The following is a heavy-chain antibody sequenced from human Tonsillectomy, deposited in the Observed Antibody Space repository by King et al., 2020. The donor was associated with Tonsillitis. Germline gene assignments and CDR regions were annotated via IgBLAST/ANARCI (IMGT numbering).Heavy chain of an antibody. CDR1: GFTFSSFA. CDR2: ISYDGSNK. J-gene: IGHJ6*02. D-gene: IGHD3-10*01. CDR3: ARGPSTGRGVLPAGVNDYYMGRDV. V-gene: IGHV3-30-3*01. Sequence: VQLVESGGGVVQPGRSLRLSCAASGFTFSSFAIHWDRQAPGKGLEWVAVISYDGSNKYYADSVKGRFTISRDNSKNTLVLQMNSLRAEDTAVYYCARGPSTGRGVLPAGVNDYYMGRDVWGLMITVTFSS.